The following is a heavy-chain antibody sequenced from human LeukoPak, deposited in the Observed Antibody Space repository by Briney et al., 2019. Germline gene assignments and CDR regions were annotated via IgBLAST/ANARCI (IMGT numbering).Heavy chain of an antibody. CDR2: ISGSGGNT. V-gene: IGHV3-23*01. CDR3: AKPEVRYFDWLLYFDQ. CDR1: GFTFSTYA. Sequence: PGGSLRLSCAASGFTFSTYAMTWVRQAPGKGLEWVSSISGSGGNTYYADSAKGRFTISRDNSKNTLYLQMNSLRAEDTAVYYCAKPEVRYFDWLLYFDQWGQGTLVTVSS. D-gene: IGHD3-9*01. J-gene: IGHJ4*02.